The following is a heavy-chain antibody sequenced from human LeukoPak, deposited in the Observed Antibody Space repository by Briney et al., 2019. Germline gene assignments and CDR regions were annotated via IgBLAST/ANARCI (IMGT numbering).Heavy chain of an antibody. CDR2: INQDGSQK. CDR1: GFTFNSYW. V-gene: IGHV3-7*01. CDR3: ARKGWYSDL. Sequence: GGSLRLSCAASGFTFNSYWMTWVRQAPGKGLEWVASINQDGSQKYYVESLKGRFTISRDNAKNSHYLQMNSLRAEDTAVYYCARKGWYSDLWGRGALVSVSS. J-gene: IGHJ2*01.